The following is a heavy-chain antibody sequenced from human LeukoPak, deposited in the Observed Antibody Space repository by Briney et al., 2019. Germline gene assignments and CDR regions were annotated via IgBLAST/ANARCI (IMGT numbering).Heavy chain of an antibody. CDR1: GFTFSGSA. D-gene: IGHD2-2*01. CDR3: TRHAPYCSSTSCYEDI. CDR2: IRSKANSYAT. V-gene: IGHV3-73*01. Sequence: GGSLRLSCAASGFTFSGSAMHWVRQASGKGLEWVGRIRSKANSYATAYAASVKGRFTISRDDSKNTAYLQMNSLKTEDTAVYYCTRHAPYCSSTSCYEDIWGQGTMVTVSS. J-gene: IGHJ3*02.